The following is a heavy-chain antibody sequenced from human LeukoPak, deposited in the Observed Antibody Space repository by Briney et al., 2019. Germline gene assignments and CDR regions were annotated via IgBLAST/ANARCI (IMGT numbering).Heavy chain of an antibody. D-gene: IGHD4-17*01. CDR1: GFTFSSYS. CDR2: ISSSSSTI. Sequence: GGSLRLSCAASGFTFSSYSMNWVRQAPGKGLEWVSYISSSSSTIYYADSVKGRFTISRDNAKNSLYLQMNSLRAEDTAVYYCARTTVTIMGYYGMDVWGQGTTVTVSS. J-gene: IGHJ6*02. V-gene: IGHV3-48*04. CDR3: ARTTVTIMGYYGMDV.